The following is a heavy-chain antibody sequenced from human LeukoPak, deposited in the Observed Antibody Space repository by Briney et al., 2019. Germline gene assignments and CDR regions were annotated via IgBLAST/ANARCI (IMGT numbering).Heavy chain of an antibody. CDR3: ARSDWFDH. V-gene: IGHV3-74*01. Sequence: GGSLRLFCVASGFTLSSYWMHWVRQAPGKGLVWVSRSKGDGSSTSYADSVKGRFTISRDNTKNTLYLQMNSLRAEDTAVYYCARSDWFDHWGQGTLVTVSS. CDR2: SKGDGSST. CDR1: GFTLSSYW. J-gene: IGHJ5*02.